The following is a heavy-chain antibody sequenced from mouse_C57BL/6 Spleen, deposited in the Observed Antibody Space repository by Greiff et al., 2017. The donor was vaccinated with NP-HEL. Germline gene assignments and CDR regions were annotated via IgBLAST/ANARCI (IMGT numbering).Heavy chain of an antibody. CDR3: ARRDYGSSCDYFGY. CDR1: GYTFTSYW. D-gene: IGHD1-1*01. J-gene: IGHJ2*01. V-gene: IGHV1-64*01. CDR2: IHPNSGST. Sequence: QVQLQQPGAELVKPGASVKLSCKASGYTFTSYWMHWVKQRPGQGLEWIGMIHPNSGSTNYNEKFKSKATLTVDKASSTAYMQLSSLTSEDSAVYYCARRDYGSSCDYFGYWGQGTTLTVSS.